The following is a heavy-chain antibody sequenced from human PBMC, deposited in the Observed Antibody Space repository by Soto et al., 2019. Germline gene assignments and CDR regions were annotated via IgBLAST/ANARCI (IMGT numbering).Heavy chain of an antibody. J-gene: IGHJ5*02. V-gene: IGHV3-64D*06. D-gene: IGHD5-12*01. Sequence: AWGSLRLSCSASGFTFIIYAMHCFRHPPCKGLEYVSAVSTNGGTSYYADSVKGRFTISRDNSRNTLYLQMNSLRPEDTAVYYCVKDRAPRDGYKTQPGSWGLGTLVTVSS. CDR1: GFTFIIYA. CDR3: VKDRAPRDGYKTQPGS. CDR2: VSTNGGTS.